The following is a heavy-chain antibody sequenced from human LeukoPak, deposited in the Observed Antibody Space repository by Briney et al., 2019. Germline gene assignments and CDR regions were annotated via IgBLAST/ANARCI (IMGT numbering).Heavy chain of an antibody. Sequence: GGSLRLSCAASGFTFSSYSMNWVRQAPGKGLEWVSSISSSSSYIYYADSVKGRSTISRDNAKNSLYLQMNSLSPDDTAVYFCARDPYSGNYGDDYYYYMDVWGKGTTVTISS. D-gene: IGHD1-26*01. CDR2: ISSSSSYI. CDR3: ARDPYSGNYGDDYYYYMDV. V-gene: IGHV3-21*01. CDR1: GFTFSSYS. J-gene: IGHJ6*03.